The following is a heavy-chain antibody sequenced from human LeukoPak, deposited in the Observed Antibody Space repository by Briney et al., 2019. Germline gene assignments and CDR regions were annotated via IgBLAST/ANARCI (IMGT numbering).Heavy chain of an antibody. J-gene: IGHJ6*03. CDR3: AREGITIFGVVIKYYYYYMDV. CDR2: ISAYNGNT. V-gene: IGHV1-18*01. D-gene: IGHD3-3*01. Sequence: ASVKVSCNASGYTFTSYGISWVRQAPGQGLEWMGWISAYNGNTNYAQKLQGRVTMTTDTSTSTAYMELRSLRSDDTAVYYCAREGITIFGVVIKYYYYYMDVWGKGTTVTVSS. CDR1: GYTFTSYG.